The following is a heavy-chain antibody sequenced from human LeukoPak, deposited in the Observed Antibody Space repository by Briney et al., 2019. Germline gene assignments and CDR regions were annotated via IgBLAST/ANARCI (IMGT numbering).Heavy chain of an antibody. CDR1: GFTFSTYS. CDR2: ISSSSSYI. J-gene: IGHJ4*02. D-gene: IGHD6-19*01. Sequence: GGSLRLSCAASGFTFSTYSMNWVRQAPGKGLEWVSYISSSSSYIYYADSVKGRFTISRDNAKNSLYLQMNSLRAEDTAAYYCGRDRSSVVAGIGYWGQGTLVTVSS. V-gene: IGHV3-21*01. CDR3: GRDRSSVVAGIGY.